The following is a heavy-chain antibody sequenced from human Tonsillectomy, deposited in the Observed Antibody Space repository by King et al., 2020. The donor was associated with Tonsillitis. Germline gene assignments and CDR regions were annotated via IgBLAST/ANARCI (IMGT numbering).Heavy chain of an antibody. CDR3: ARISNDFWSGYADY. CDR2: IDWDEDK. V-gene: IGHV2-70*01. CDR1: GFSLSTSGMC. D-gene: IGHD3-3*01. Sequence: TLKESGPALVKPTQTLTLTCTFSGFSLSTSGMCVSWIRQPPGKALEWLALIDWDEDKFYSTSLKTRLTIPRDPPKNQVVLTMTNMDPVDTATYYCARISNDFWSGYADYWGRGTLVTVSS. J-gene: IGHJ4*02.